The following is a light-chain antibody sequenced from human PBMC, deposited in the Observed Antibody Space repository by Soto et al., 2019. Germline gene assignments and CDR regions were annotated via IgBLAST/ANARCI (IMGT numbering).Light chain of an antibody. Sequence: QSVLTQPASVSGSPGQSITISCPGTSSDGGGYNYVSWYQQHPGKAPKLMIYEVTNRPSGVSNRFSGSKSGNPASLTISGLQAEDEADYYCSSYTRRSTLVFGGGPKLTVL. J-gene: IGLJ2*01. CDR3: SSYTRRSTLV. V-gene: IGLV2-14*01. CDR2: EVT. CDR1: SSDGGGYNY.